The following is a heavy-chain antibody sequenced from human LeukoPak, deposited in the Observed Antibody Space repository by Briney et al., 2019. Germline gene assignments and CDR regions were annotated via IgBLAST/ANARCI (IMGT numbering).Heavy chain of an antibody. CDR1: GFTFSDYY. CDR2: ISSSGSTI. J-gene: IGHJ6*02. D-gene: IGHD2-15*01. Sequence: PGGSLRLSCAASGFTFSDYYMSWIRQAPGKGLEWVSYISSSGSTIYYADSVKGRFTISRDNANNSLYLQMNSLRAEDTAVYYCARGSTNIAPPYYCSGGSCYRYYYYYGMDVWGQGTTVTVSS. CDR3: ARGSTNIAPPYYCSGGSCYRYYYYYGMDV. V-gene: IGHV3-11*01.